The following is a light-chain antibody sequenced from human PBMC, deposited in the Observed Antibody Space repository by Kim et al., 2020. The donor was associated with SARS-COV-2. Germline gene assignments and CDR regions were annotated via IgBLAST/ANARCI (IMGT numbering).Light chain of an antibody. V-gene: IGLV1-44*01. CDR2: SSN. Sequence: QTAPLSCSAGSSNMGSNTVNRSKQLPGTPPRLLIHSSNQRPPGVPDRFSGSKSGTSASLAISGLQSEDEADYYCAAWDVSLNGGVFGTGTKSPS. CDR3: AAWDVSLNGGV. CDR1: SSNMGSNT. J-gene: IGLJ1*01.